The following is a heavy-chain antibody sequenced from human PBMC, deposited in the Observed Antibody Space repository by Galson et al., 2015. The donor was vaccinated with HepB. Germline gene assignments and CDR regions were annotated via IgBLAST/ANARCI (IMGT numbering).Heavy chain of an antibody. CDR1: GDSVSSNSAA. V-gene: IGHV6-1*01. Sequence: CAISGDSVSSNSAAWNWIRQSPSRGLEWLGRTYYRSKWYYDYVVSVKSRITINPDTSKNQFSLQLNSVTPEDTAVYYCARGGYYDSMDVFEVWGQGTTVTVSS. CDR3: ARGGYYDSMDVFEV. J-gene: IGHJ3*01. D-gene: IGHD3-22*01. CDR2: TYYRSKWYY.